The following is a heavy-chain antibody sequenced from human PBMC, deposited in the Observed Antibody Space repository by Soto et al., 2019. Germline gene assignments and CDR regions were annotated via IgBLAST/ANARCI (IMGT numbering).Heavy chain of an antibody. CDR1: GYTFTSYG. Sequence: ASVEVSCKASGYTFTSYGISWVRQAPGQGLEWMGWISAYNGNTNYAQKFQGRVTMTTDTSTDTAYMELSSLRSEDTAVYYCAARQAYGDYVIGGPTGEEFDYWGQGTLVTVSS. J-gene: IGHJ4*02. CDR2: ISAYNGNT. D-gene: IGHD4-17*01. CDR3: AARQAYGDYVIGGPTGEEFDY. V-gene: IGHV1-18*01.